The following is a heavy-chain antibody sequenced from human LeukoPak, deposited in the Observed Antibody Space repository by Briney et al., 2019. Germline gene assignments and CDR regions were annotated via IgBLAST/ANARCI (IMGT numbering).Heavy chain of an antibody. CDR1: GGSISSYY. CDR2: IYYSGST. CDR3: ARDLGTNSSGWYYAFDI. D-gene: IGHD6-19*01. Sequence: SETLSLTCTVSGGSISSYYWSWIRQPPGKGLEWIGYIYYSGSTNYNPSLKSRVTISVDTSKNQFSLKLSSVTAADTAVYYCARDLGTNSSGWYYAFDIWGQGTMVTVSS. V-gene: IGHV4-59*01. J-gene: IGHJ3*02.